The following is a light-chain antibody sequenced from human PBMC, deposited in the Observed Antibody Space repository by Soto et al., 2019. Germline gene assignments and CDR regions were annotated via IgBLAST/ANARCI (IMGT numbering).Light chain of an antibody. CDR3: GAWDTSLRAVV. J-gene: IGLJ2*01. CDR1: SSDVGGYNY. CDR2: EVS. V-gene: IGLV2-8*01. Sequence: QSALTQPPSASGSPGQSVTISCTGTSSDVGGYNYVSWYQQHPGKAPKLMIYEVSERPSGVPDRFSGSKSSNTASLTVSGLQAEDEADYYCGAWDTSLRAVVFGGGTKLTVL.